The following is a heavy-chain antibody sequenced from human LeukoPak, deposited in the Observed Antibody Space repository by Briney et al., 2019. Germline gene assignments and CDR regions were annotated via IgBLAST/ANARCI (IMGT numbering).Heavy chain of an antibody. CDR2: IYYSGST. V-gene: IGHV4-39*01. CDR3: ARRTRAVFFDY. CDR1: GGAISSSSYY. D-gene: IGHD1-14*01. J-gene: IGHJ4*02. Sequence: SETLSLTCTVSGGAISSSSYYWGWIRQPPGKGLEWIGSIYYSGSTYHNPSLKSRVTIYVDTSKNQFSLKLSSVTAADTAVYYCARRTRAVFFDYWGQGTLVTVSS.